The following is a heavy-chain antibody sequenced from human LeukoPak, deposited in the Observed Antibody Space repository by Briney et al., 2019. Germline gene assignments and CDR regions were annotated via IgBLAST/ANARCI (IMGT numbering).Heavy chain of an antibody. CDR2: IIPIFGIA. V-gene: IGHV1-69*04. J-gene: IGHJ2*01. CDR1: GGTFSSYA. Sequence: SVKSSCKASGGTFSSYAISWVRQAPGQGLEWMGRIIPIFGIANYAQRFQGRVTITADKSTSTAYMELSSLRSEDTAVYYCAGLRKNGYFDLWGRGTLVTVSS. CDR3: AGLRKNGYFDL.